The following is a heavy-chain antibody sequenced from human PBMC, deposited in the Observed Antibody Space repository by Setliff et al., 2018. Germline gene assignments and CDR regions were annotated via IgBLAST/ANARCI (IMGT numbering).Heavy chain of an antibody. Sequence: SETLSLTCAVSGSAISSGHYWGWIRQPPGKGLEWIGSFRPSGKTYYNPSLNSRVTISVDTSKKQFSLKVTSVTAADTAGYYCVRDAGDGYGVDAYAGGGFDFWGQGTMVTVSS. CDR3: VRDAGDGYGVDAYAGGGFDF. D-gene: IGHD4-17*01. V-gene: IGHV4-38-2*02. CDR1: GSAISSGHY. J-gene: IGHJ3*01. CDR2: FRPSGKT.